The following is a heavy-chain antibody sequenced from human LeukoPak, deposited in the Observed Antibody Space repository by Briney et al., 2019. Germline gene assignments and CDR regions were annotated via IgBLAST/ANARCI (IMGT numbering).Heavy chain of an antibody. V-gene: IGHV3-23*01. J-gene: IGHJ4*02. CDR1: GFTFSSYA. D-gene: IGHD3-10*01. CDR2: ISGSGGST. Sequence: GGSLRLSCAASGFTFSSYAMSWVRQAPGKGLEWVSAISGSGGSTYYADSVKGRSTISRDNSKNTLYLQMNSLRAEDTAVYYCAKGVTMVRGVIRNWGQGTLVTVSS. CDR3: AKGVTMVRGVIRN.